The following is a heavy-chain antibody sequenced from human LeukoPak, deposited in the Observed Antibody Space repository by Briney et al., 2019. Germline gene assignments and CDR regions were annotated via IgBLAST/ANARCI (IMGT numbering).Heavy chain of an antibody. V-gene: IGHV3-30-3*01. CDR2: ISYDGSNR. Sequence: PGGSLRLSCAASGFTFSSYAMHWVRQAPGKGLEWVAVISYDGSNRYYADSVKGRFTISRDNAKNSLYLQMNSLRAEDTAVYYCARDTYRFFDLWGRGTLVTVSS. CDR1: GFTFSSYA. J-gene: IGHJ2*01. CDR3: ARDTYRFFDL.